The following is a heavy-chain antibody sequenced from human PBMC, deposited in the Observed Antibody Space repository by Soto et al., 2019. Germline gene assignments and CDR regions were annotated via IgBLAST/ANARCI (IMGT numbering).Heavy chain of an antibody. CDR3: ARGGYYDSRGYDALDT. CDR2: IYHSGST. D-gene: IGHD3-22*01. J-gene: IGHJ3*02. CDR1: GGSISSGGYS. V-gene: IGHV4-30-2*01. Sequence: PSETLSLTCAVSGGSISSGGYSGSWIRQPPGKGLEWIGCIYHSGSTYYNPSLKSRVTISVDRSKNQFSLKLTSVTAADTAVYYCARGGYYDSRGYDALDTWGQGTRVTVSS.